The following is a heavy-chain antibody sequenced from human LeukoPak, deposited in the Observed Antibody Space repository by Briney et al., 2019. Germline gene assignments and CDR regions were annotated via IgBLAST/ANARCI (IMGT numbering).Heavy chain of an antibody. D-gene: IGHD6-25*01. CDR3: AKSSIMFAAGRLGSIDF. Sequence: GRSLTLSCAASGFAFNDFAMYWVRQAPGKGLDWVALIRRDGSHKYYAHSIRGRFTISRDNSKNTLYLQMSSLRAEDTAVYYCAKSSIMFAAGRLGSIDFWGQGTLVTVSS. CDR1: GFAFNDFA. CDR2: IRRDGSHK. J-gene: IGHJ4*02. V-gene: IGHV3-33*06.